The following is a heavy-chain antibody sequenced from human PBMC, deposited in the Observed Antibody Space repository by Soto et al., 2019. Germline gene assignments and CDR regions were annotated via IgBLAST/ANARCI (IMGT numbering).Heavy chain of an antibody. Sequence: SETLSLTCTVSGGSISSSSYYWGWIRQPPRKGLEWIGSIYYSGSTYYNPSLKSRVTISVDTSKNQFSLKLSSVTAADTAVYYCARQVVDGTVAGSGSFDYWGPGTLVTVSS. V-gene: IGHV4-39*01. CDR3: ARQVVDGTVAGSGSFDY. CDR2: IYYSGST. CDR1: GGSISSSSYY. D-gene: IGHD3-10*01. J-gene: IGHJ4*02.